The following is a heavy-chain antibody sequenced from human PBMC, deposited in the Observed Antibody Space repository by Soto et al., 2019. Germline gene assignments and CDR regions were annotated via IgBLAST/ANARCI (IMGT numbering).Heavy chain of an antibody. CDR3: ARDPDSSSWYPSKFDY. D-gene: IGHD6-13*01. Sequence: EVQLVESGGGLVKPGGSLRLSCAASGFTFSSYSMNWVRQAPGKGLEWVSSISSSSSYIYYADSVKGRFTISRDNAKNSLCLQMNSLRAEDTAVYYCARDPDSSSWYPSKFDYWGQGTLVTVSS. CDR1: GFTFSSYS. J-gene: IGHJ4*02. CDR2: ISSSSSYI. V-gene: IGHV3-21*01.